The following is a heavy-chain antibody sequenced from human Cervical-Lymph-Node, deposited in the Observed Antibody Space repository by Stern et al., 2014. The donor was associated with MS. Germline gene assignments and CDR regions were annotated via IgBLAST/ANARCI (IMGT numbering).Heavy chain of an antibody. Sequence: MQLVESGAEVKKPGSSVKGSCKASGDTFSRNAIAWVRQAPGQGLEWMGGIIPVYGAPNYAQKFQGRVTVTADESTSTVYMELSSLRSEDTAVYYCARDLALNTGWYGHWGQGTQVTVSS. CDR3: ARDLALNTGWYGH. J-gene: IGHJ5*02. CDR1: GDTFSRNA. V-gene: IGHV1-69*01. CDR2: IIPVYGAP. D-gene: IGHD2-8*02.